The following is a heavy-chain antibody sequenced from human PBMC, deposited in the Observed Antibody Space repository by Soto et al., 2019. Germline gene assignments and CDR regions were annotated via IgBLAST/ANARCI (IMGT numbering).Heavy chain of an antibody. CDR1: GYSFTSYW. D-gene: IGHD6-6*01. CDR2: IYPGDSDT. CDR3: ARHEGSIAARQRAFDI. V-gene: IGHV5-51*01. Sequence: GESLKISCKGSGYSFTSYWIGWVRQMPGKGLEWMGIIYPGDSDTRYSPSFQGQVTISADKSISTAYLQWSSLKASDTAMYYCARHEGSIAARQRAFDIWGQGTMVTVSS. J-gene: IGHJ3*02.